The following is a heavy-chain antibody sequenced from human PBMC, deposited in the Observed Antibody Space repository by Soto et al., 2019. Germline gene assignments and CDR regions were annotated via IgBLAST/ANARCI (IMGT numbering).Heavy chain of an antibody. Sequence: QVQLVESGGGVVQPGRSLRLSCAASGFTFSSYGMHWVRQAPGEGLEWVAVIWYDGSNKYYADSVKGRFTISRDNSKNTLYRQMNSLRTEFTAIYYCARDRASFAFDDKAVDPKPSCGYSYYFEYWGQGTLVAVSS. D-gene: IGHD3-22*01. CDR1: GFTFSSYG. CDR3: ARDRASFAFDDKAVDPKPSCGYSYYFEY. J-gene: IGHJ4*02. V-gene: IGHV3-33*01. CDR2: IWYDGSNK.